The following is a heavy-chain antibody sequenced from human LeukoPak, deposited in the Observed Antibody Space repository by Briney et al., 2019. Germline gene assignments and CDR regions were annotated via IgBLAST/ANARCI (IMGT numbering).Heavy chain of an antibody. Sequence: SETLSLTCAVYGGSFSGYYWSWIRQPPGKGLEWIGEINHSGSTNYNPSLKSRVTISVDTSENQFSLKLSSVTAADTAVYYCARRRPTMIVVVITRKGGFDPWGQGTLVTVSS. D-gene: IGHD3-22*01. CDR2: INHSGST. J-gene: IGHJ5*02. V-gene: IGHV4-34*01. CDR3: ARRRPTMIVVVITRKGGFDP. CDR1: GGSFSGYY.